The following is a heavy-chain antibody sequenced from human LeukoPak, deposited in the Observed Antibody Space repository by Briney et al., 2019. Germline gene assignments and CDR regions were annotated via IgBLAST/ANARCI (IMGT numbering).Heavy chain of an antibody. Sequence: PGGSLRLSCAASGFTFDDYAMHWVRQAPGKGLEWVSLISCDGGSTYYADSVKGRFTISRDNSKNSLYLQMNSLRAEDTALYYCAKDDSEPGYSYAPNYYYYGMDVWGQGTTVTVSS. J-gene: IGHJ6*02. D-gene: IGHD5-18*01. CDR1: GFTFDDYA. V-gene: IGHV3-43D*03. CDR2: ISCDGGST. CDR3: AKDDSEPGYSYAPNYYYYGMDV.